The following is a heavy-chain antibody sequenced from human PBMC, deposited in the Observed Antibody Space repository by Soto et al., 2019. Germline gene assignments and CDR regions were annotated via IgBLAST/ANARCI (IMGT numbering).Heavy chain of an antibody. J-gene: IGHJ4*02. V-gene: IGHV1-18*01. CDR3: ARGRYGDY. D-gene: IGHD1-1*01. CDR2: ISAHNGNT. Sequence: QLVQSGAEVKKPGASVKVSCQASGYAFTSFGINWVRQAPGQGFEWVGRISAHNGNTNYAQKLQGRVTVTRDTSTSTAYMELRSLRSDDTAVYYCARGRYGDYWGQGALVTVSS. CDR1: GYAFTSFG.